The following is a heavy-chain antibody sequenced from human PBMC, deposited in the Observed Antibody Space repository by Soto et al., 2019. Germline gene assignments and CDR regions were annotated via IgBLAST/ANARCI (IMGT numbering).Heavy chain of an antibody. J-gene: IGHJ4*02. CDR1: GGSISSGGYY. CDR3: ARGIIGGYSYGQMDY. V-gene: IGHV4-31*03. CDR2: IYYSGST. D-gene: IGHD5-18*01. Sequence: QVQLQESGPGLVKPSQTLSLTCTVSGGSISSGGYYWSWIRQHPGKGLEWSGYIYYSGSTYSNPSLKRRVTISVDTSKNQFALKLSSVTAAYTAVYYCARGIIGGYSYGQMDYGGQGTLVTVSS.